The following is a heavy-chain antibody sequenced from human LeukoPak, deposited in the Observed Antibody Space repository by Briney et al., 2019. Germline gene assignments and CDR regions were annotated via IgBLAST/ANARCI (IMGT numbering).Heavy chain of an antibody. D-gene: IGHD2-8*01. Sequence: SETLSLTCTVSGGSISSSSYYWGWIRRPPGKGLEWIGSIYYSGSTYYNPSLKSRVTISVDTSKNQFSLKLSSVTAADTAVYYCARERMVAPNWFDPWGQGTLVTVSS. CDR1: GGSISSSSYY. V-gene: IGHV4-39*07. CDR3: ARERMVAPNWFDP. J-gene: IGHJ5*02. CDR2: IYYSGST.